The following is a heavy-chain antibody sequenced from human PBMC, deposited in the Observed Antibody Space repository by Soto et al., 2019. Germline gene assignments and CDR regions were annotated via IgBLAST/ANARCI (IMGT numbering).Heavy chain of an antibody. CDR3: ATSPAAIVVVSNQPTHDY. CDR2: ISGSGGST. D-gene: IGHD2-15*01. V-gene: IGHV3-23*01. CDR1: GFTFSSYA. Sequence: PGGSLRLSCAASGFTFSSYAMSWVRQAPGKGLEWVSAISGSGGSTYYADSVKGRFTISRDNSKNTLYLQMNSLRAEDTAVYYCATSPAAIVVVSNQPTHDYWGQGTLVTVSS. J-gene: IGHJ4*02.